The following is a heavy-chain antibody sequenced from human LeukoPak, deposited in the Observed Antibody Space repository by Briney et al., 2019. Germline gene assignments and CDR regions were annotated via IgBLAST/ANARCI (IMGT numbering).Heavy chain of an antibody. D-gene: IGHD4-11*01. J-gene: IGHJ3*02. CDR1: GGSFSGYY. CDR3: AILQHRGAFDI. CDR2: INHSGST. Sequence: PSETLSLTCAVYGGSFSGYYWSWIRQPPGKGLEWIGEINHSGSTNYNPSLKSRVTISVDTSKNQFSLKLSSVTAADTAVYYCAILQHRGAFDIWGQGTMVTVSS. V-gene: IGHV4-34*01.